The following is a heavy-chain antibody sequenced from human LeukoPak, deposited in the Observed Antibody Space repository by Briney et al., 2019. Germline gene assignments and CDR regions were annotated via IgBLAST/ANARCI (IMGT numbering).Heavy chain of an antibody. V-gene: IGHV4-34*01. Sequence: SETLSLTCAVYGGSFSGYYWSWIRQPPGKGLEWIGEINHSGSTNYNPSLKSRVTLSVDTSKNQFSLKMKTVTAADTAVYYCARSEIDDYSRYWGQGTPVIVSS. CDR1: GGSFSGYY. CDR3: ARSEIDDYSRY. D-gene: IGHD3-16*01. CDR2: INHSGST. J-gene: IGHJ4*02.